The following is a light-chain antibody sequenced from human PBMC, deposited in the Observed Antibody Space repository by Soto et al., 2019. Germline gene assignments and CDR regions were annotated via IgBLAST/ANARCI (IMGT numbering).Light chain of an antibody. V-gene: IGKV3-15*01. CDR1: QSVSSN. CDR3: QQYNNWPPRGT. J-gene: IGKJ1*01. Sequence: EIVMTQSPATLSVSPGERATLSCRASQSVSSNLAWYQQKPGQAPRLLIYGASTTTTGIPTMFSGSGSGTEFTLTISSLQSEDFAVYYCQQYNNWPPRGTFGQGTKVEIK. CDR2: GAS.